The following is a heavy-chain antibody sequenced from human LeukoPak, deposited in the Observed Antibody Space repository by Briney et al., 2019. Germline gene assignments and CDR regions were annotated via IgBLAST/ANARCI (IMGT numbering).Heavy chain of an antibody. CDR2: IYSGGST. D-gene: IGHD6-19*01. J-gene: IGHJ4*02. Sequence: PGGSLRLSCAASGFTVSSNYMSWVRQAPGKGLEWVSVIYSGGSTYYADSVKGRSTISRDNSKNTLYLQMNSLRAEDTGVYYCAKDLSSGSRRAYWGQGTLVTVSS. CDR1: GFTVSSNY. CDR3: AKDLSSGSRRAY. V-gene: IGHV3-66*01.